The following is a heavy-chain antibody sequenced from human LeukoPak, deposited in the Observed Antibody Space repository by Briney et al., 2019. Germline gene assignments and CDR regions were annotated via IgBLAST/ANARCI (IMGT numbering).Heavy chain of an antibody. V-gene: IGHV3-7*01. CDR3: ATLMITFGGVIVSNFDY. Sequence: GGSLRLSRAASGFTFSSYWMTWVRHAPGKGLEWVANINQDGSQKYYLDSVKGRFTISRDNAKNSLYLQMNSLRAEDTAVYYCATLMITFGGVIVSNFDYWGQGSLVTVSS. D-gene: IGHD3-16*02. CDR1: GFTFSSYW. J-gene: IGHJ4*02. CDR2: INQDGSQK.